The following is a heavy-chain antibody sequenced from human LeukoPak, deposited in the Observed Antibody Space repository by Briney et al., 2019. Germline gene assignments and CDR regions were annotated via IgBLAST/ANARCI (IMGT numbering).Heavy chain of an antibody. CDR2: IYYTGNT. Sequence: SETLSLTCTVSGDSLTGYYWGWIRQPPGKGLEWIGNIYYTGNTNYKPSLKSRVTISVDTSKNQFSLKLSSVTAADTAVYYCARGHSSGYCPWGQGTLVTVSS. CDR3: ARGHSSGYCP. J-gene: IGHJ5*02. V-gene: IGHV4-59*01. CDR1: GDSLTGYY. D-gene: IGHD3-22*01.